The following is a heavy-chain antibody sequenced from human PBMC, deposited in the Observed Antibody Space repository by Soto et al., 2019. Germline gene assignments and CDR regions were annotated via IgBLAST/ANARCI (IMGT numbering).Heavy chain of an antibody. Sequence: ALVKVSCKASGYSFTSYDSNWVRQATGQGLEWMGWMNANSGNTNYAQKLQGRVTMTTDTSTSTAYMELRSLRSDDTAVYYCARAPIYSSDWYDYWGQGTLVTVSS. J-gene: IGHJ4*02. V-gene: IGHV1-18*01. CDR2: MNANSGNT. CDR1: GYSFTSYD. D-gene: IGHD6-19*01. CDR3: ARAPIYSSDWYDY.